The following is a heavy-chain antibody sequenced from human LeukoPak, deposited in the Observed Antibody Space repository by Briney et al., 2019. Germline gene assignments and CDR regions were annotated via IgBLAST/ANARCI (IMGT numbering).Heavy chain of an antibody. CDR1: GYTFTSYD. CDR3: ARSEQSPQYYFDY. Sequence: ASVKVSCKASGYTFTSYDINWVRQATGQGLEWMGWMNPNSGNTGYAQKFQGRVTMTRNTSISTVYMELSSLRSEDTAVYYCARSEQSPQYYFDYWGQGTLVTVSS. J-gene: IGHJ4*02. V-gene: IGHV1-8*01. CDR2: MNPNSGNT. D-gene: IGHD6-19*01.